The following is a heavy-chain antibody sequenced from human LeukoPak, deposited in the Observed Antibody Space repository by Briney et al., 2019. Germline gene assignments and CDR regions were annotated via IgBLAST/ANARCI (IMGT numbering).Heavy chain of an antibody. Sequence: ASVKVSCKASGYTFTSYDINWVRQATGQGLEWMGWMNPNSGSTGYAQKFQGRVTITRNTSISTAYMELSSLRSEDTAVYYCARGRLWYQLPTDWGQGTLVTVSS. CDR1: GYTFTSYD. V-gene: IGHV1-8*01. CDR2: MNPNSGST. D-gene: IGHD2-2*01. J-gene: IGHJ4*02. CDR3: ARGRLWYQLPTD.